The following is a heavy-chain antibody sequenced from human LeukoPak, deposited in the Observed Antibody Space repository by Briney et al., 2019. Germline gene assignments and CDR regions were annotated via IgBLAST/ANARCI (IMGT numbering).Heavy chain of an antibody. CDR2: IIPIFGTA. CDR1: GGTFSSYA. D-gene: IGHD3-10*01. Sequence: ASVKVSCKASGGTFSSYAISWMRQAPGQGLEWMGGIIPIFGTANYAQKFQGRVTITADKSTSTAYMELSSLRSEDTAVYYCASRVAGAPNYYGMDVWGKGTTVTVSS. V-gene: IGHV1-69*06. CDR3: ASRVAGAPNYYGMDV. J-gene: IGHJ6*04.